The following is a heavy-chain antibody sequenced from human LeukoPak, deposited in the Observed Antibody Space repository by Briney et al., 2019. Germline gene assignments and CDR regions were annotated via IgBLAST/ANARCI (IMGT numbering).Heavy chain of an antibody. CDR2: IIPIFGTA. V-gene: IGHV1-69*06. J-gene: IGHJ4*02. D-gene: IGHD3-9*01. Sequence: SVKVSCKASGGTFSSYAISWVRQAPGQGLEWMGGIIPIFGTANYAQKFQGRVTITADKSTSTAYMELSSLRSEDTAVYYCASAPPTYYDILTGAEYYFDYWGQGTLVTISS. CDR1: GGTFSSYA. CDR3: ASAPPTYYDILTGAEYYFDY.